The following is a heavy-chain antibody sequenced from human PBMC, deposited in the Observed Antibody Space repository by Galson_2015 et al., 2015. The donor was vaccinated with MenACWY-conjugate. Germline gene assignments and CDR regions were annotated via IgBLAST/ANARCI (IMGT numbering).Heavy chain of an antibody. CDR1: GFTFSSYS. CDR2: ISSSSSYI. CDR3: ARDLIISEMATIRYFDY. J-gene: IGHJ4*02. V-gene: IGHV3-21*01. Sequence: LRLSCAASGFTFSSYSMNWVRQAPGKGLEWVSSISSSSSYIYYADSVKGRFTISRDNAKNSLYLQMNSLRAEDTAVYYCARDLIISEMATIRYFDYWGQGTLVTVSS. D-gene: IGHD5-24*01.